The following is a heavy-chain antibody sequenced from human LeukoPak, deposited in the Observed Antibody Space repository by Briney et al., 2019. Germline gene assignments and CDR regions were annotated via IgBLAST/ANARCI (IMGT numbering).Heavy chain of an antibody. J-gene: IGHJ4*02. Sequence: PVGSLRLSCAASGFSFSDYYMTWIPQAPGRGREWVSYISSSVIHTNYADSVKGRFTISRDNAKNSLYLRMNSLRAEDTAVYYCASAHDGSGEVGVFPYWGQGTLVTVSS. D-gene: IGHD1-26*01. CDR2: ISSSVIHT. CDR1: GFSFSDYY. V-gene: IGHV3-11*06. CDR3: ASAHDGSGEVGVFPY.